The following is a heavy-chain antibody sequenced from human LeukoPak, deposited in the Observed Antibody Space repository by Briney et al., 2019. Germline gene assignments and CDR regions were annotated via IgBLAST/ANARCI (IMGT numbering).Heavy chain of an antibody. D-gene: IGHD3-22*01. J-gene: IGHJ5*02. CDR3: ARDAHDSEVVITNNWFDP. CDR1: GYTFTSYY. V-gene: IGHV1-46*01. Sequence: ASVKVSCKASGYTFTSYYMHWVRQAPGQGLEWMGIINPSGGSTSYAQKFQGRVTMNRDTSTSTVYMELSSLRSEDTAVYYCARDAHDSEVVITNNWFDPWGQGTLVTVSS. CDR2: INPSGGST.